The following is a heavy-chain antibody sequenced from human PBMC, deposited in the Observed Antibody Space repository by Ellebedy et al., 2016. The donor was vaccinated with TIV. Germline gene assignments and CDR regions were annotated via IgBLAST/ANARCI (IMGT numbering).Heavy chain of an antibody. Sequence: PGGSLRLSCAASGLTFSSHAMSWVRQAPGKGLEWVSAISGSGDNTYYADSVKGRFTISRDNAENTLYLQMNSLRAEDTAVYYCAKDQATMITYGMDVWGQGATVTVSS. J-gene: IGHJ6*02. CDR3: AKDQATMITYGMDV. D-gene: IGHD3-16*01. V-gene: IGHV3-23*01. CDR1: GLTFSSHA. CDR2: ISGSGDNT.